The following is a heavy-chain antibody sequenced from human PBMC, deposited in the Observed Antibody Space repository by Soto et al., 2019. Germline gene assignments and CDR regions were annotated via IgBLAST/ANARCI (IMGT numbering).Heavy chain of an antibody. Sequence: SETLSLTCTVSGGSISSSSYYWGWIRQPPGKGLEWIGSIYYSGSTYYNPSLKSRVTISVDTSKNQFSLKLSSVTAADTAVYYCANRPPYDSSGYYYGAFDIWGQGTMVTVSS. V-gene: IGHV4-39*01. CDR1: GGSISSSSYY. D-gene: IGHD3-22*01. CDR3: ANRPPYDSSGYYYGAFDI. J-gene: IGHJ3*02. CDR2: IYYSGST.